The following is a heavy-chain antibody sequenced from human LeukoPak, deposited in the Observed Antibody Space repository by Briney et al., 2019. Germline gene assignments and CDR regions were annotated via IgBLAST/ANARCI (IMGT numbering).Heavy chain of an antibody. Sequence: SGGSLRLSCAASGFTFSSYAMHWVRQAPGKGLEWVAVISYDGSNKYYADSVKGRFTISRDNSKNTLYLQMNSLRAEDTAVCYCARILEDFWSGYPEHDDYWGQGTLVTVSS. CDR1: GFTFSSYA. CDR3: ARILEDFWSGYPEHDDY. J-gene: IGHJ4*02. D-gene: IGHD3-3*01. CDR2: ISYDGSNK. V-gene: IGHV3-30-3*01.